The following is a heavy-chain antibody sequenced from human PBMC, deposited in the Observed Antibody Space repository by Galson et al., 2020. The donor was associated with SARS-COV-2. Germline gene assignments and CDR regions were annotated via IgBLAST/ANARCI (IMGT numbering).Heavy chain of an antibody. CDR3: ALPLYDFNYGMDV. Sequence: SVQVYCKASGFTFTRTALQRVRQARGQRLEWIGWIFVGSGNTKYAQRFHDRVSITRDVSTSTAYMEVSGLTSEDTAVYYCALPLYDFNYGMDVWGQGTTVTVSS. CDR1: GFTFTRTA. J-gene: IGHJ6*02. CDR2: IFVGSGNT. V-gene: IGHV1-58*01.